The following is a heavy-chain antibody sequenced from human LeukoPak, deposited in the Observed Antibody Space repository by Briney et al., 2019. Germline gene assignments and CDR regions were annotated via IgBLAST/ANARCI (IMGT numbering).Heavy chain of an antibody. V-gene: IGHV1-2*02. CDR3: AKADSHRGYSYATLAYYYMDV. CDR1: GYTFTGYY. Sequence: GASVKVSCKASGYTFTGYYMHWVRQAPGQGLEWMGWINPNIGGTHYAQKFRGRVTMTRDTSINTAYMELSSLTSDDTAVYYCAKADSHRGYSYATLAYYYMDVWGEGTAVTVSS. J-gene: IGHJ6*03. CDR2: INPNIGGT. D-gene: IGHD5-18*01.